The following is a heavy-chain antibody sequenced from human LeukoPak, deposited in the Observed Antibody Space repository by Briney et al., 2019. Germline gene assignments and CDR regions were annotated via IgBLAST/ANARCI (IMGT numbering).Heavy chain of an antibody. CDR2: ISSSSSYI. Sequence: GGSLRLSCAASGFTFSSYSMNWVRQAPGKGLEWVSSISSSSSYIYYADSVKGRFTISRDNAKNSLYLQMNSLRAKDTAVYYCARDASPYSGSLLDAFDIWGQGTMVTVSS. CDR3: ARDASPYSGSLLDAFDI. D-gene: IGHD1-26*01. CDR1: GFTFSSYS. J-gene: IGHJ3*02. V-gene: IGHV3-21*01.